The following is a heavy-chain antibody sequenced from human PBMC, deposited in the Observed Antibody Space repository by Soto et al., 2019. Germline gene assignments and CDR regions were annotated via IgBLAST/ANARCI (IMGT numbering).Heavy chain of an antibody. D-gene: IGHD3-22*01. CDR1: GYTFTHYY. Sequence: ASVKFSCKASGYTFTHYYIHWVRQAPGQGLEWVGWINPKTGATNSAQRFQGRVTMTRDTSITTAYMDLSSLTSDDTATYFCAKTYDGSGQPSHWFGPWGQGTPVTVSS. CDR2: INPKTGAT. J-gene: IGHJ5*02. V-gene: IGHV1-2*02. CDR3: AKTYDGSGQPSHWFGP.